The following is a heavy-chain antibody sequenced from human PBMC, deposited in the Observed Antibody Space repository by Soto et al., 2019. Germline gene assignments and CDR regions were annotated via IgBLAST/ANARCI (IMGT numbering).Heavy chain of an antibody. CDR1: GGTFSSYA. CDR3: AKPWELRCGFDY. CDR2: IIPIFGTA. V-gene: IGHV1-69*13. Sequence: SVKVSCKASGGTFSSYAISWVRQAPGQGLEWMGGIIPIFGTANYAQKFQGRVTITADESTSTAYMELSSLRSEDTAVYYCAKPWELRCGFDYWGQGTLVTVSS. J-gene: IGHJ4*02. D-gene: IGHD1-26*01.